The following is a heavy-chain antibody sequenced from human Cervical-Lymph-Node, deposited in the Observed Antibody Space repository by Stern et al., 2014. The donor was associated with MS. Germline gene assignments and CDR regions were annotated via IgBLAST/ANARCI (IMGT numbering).Heavy chain of an antibody. CDR1: GFAFSTYS. J-gene: IGHJ4*02. CDR3: ARGRQYDTSGFYYFDY. V-gene: IGHV3-21*01. Sequence: VQLVESGGGLVKPGGSLRLSCAASGFAFSTYSMNWVRQAPGQGLEWVSSISSGSSYIYYADSLKGRFTISRDNTENSLSLQMNSLRAEDTAVYYCARGRQYDTSGFYYFDYWGQGTLVTVSS. CDR2: ISSGSSYI. D-gene: IGHD3-22*01.